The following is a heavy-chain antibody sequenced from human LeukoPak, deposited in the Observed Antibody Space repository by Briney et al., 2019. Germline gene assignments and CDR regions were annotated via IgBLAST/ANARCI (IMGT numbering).Heavy chain of an antibody. CDR2: IYYSGST. V-gene: IGHV4-39*07. Sequence: SETLSLTCTVSGGSISSSSYYWGWIRQPPGKGLEWIGSIYYSGSTYYNPSLKSRVTISVDTSKNQFSLKLSSVTAADTAVYYCARVPRSGSYSAPLGYYYYYMDVWGKGTTVTVSS. J-gene: IGHJ6*03. CDR3: ARVPRSGSYSAPLGYYYYYMDV. CDR1: GGSISSSSYY. D-gene: IGHD3-10*01.